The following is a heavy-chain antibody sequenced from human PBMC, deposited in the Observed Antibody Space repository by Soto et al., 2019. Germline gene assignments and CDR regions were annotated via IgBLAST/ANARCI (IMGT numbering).Heavy chain of an antibody. D-gene: IGHD3-10*01. Sequence: GGSLRLSCAASGFTFSSYAMSWVRQAPGKGLEWVSAISGSGGSTYYADSVKGRFTISRDNSKNTLYLQMNSLRAEDTAVYYCAKSTMVRGVQQGGAFDIWGQGTMVTVSS. CDR3: AKSTMVRGVQQGGAFDI. CDR2: ISGSGGST. V-gene: IGHV3-23*01. CDR1: GFTFSSYA. J-gene: IGHJ3*02.